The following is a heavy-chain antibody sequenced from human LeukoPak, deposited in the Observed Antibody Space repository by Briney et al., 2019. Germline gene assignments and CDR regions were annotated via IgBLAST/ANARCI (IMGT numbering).Heavy chain of an antibody. D-gene: IGHD3-3*01. V-gene: IGHV1-2*02. CDR3: ARSHSNWFDP. CDR1: GYPFTAYY. Sequence: GASVKVSCKASGYPFTAYYIHWVRQAPGQGFEWMGWFSPNSGGTKYAQKFQGRVTMTRDTSSSTAYMEMKRLTSDDTDVYYCARSHSNWFDPWGQGTLVTVSS. J-gene: IGHJ5*02. CDR2: FSPNSGGT.